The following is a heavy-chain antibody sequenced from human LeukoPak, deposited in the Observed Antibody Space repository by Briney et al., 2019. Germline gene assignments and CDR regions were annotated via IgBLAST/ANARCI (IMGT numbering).Heavy chain of an antibody. J-gene: IGHJ4*02. CDR3: ARVLGSGSYQYYFDY. CDR1: GYTFTSYY. D-gene: IGHD1-26*01. CDR2: INPNSGGT. Sequence: ASVKVSCKASGYTFTSYYMHWVRQAPGQGLEWMGWINPNSGGTNYAQKFQGRVTMTRDTSISTAYMELSRLRSDDTAVYYCARVLGSGSYQYYFDYWGQGTLVTVSS. V-gene: IGHV1-2*02.